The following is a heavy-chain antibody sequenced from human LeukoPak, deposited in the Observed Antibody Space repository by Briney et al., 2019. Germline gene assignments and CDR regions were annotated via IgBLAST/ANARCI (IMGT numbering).Heavy chain of an antibody. J-gene: IGHJ4*02. V-gene: IGHV1-46*01. D-gene: IGHD3-3*01. CDR2: IYPRDGST. Sequence: ASVKVSCKASGYTFTSNYIHWVRQAPGQGLEWMGMIYPRDGSTSYAQKFQGRVTVTRDTSTSTVYMELSSLRSEDTAVYYCARGTNTYDFWSGSFGYWGQGTLVTVSS. CDR1: GYTFTSNY. CDR3: ARGTNTYDFWSGSFGY.